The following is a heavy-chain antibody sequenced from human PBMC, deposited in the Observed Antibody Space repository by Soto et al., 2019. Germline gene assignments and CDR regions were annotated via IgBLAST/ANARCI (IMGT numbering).Heavy chain of an antibody. D-gene: IGHD4-17*01. Sequence: PSETPSLPCSVACGSSSGYYWSCIRQPPGKGLEWIGYIYYSGSTNYNPSLKSRVTISVDTSKNQFSLKLSSVTAADTAVYYCARDGWDGDYGGSFDIWGQGTMVTVSS. CDR2: IYYSGST. J-gene: IGHJ3*02. V-gene: IGHV4-59*01. CDR1: CGSSSGYY. CDR3: ARDGWDGDYGGSFDI.